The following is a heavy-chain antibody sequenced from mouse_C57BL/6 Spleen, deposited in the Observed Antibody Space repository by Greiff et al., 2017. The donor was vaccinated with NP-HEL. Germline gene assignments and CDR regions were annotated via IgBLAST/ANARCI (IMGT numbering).Heavy chain of an antibody. Sequence: EVQVVESGGGLVKPGGSLKLSCAASGFTFSSYTMSWVRQTPEKRLEWVATISGGGGNTYYPDSVKGRFTISRDNAKNTLYLQMSSLRSEDTALYYCARQGYDGYQAWFAYWGQGTLVTVSA. D-gene: IGHD2-3*01. V-gene: IGHV5-9*01. CDR1: GFTFSSYT. J-gene: IGHJ3*01. CDR2: ISGGGGNT. CDR3: ARQGYDGYQAWFAY.